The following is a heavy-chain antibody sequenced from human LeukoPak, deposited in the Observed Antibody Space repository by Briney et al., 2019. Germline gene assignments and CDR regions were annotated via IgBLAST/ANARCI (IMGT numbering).Heavy chain of an antibody. Sequence: GASVKVSCKASGYTFTSYDINWVRQATGQGLEWMGWMNPNSGNTGYAQKFQGRVTMTRNTSISTAYMELSSLRSEDTAVYYCARERLGTRSNDCSSTSCHLPGGAFDIWGQGTMVTVSS. CDR1: GYTFTSYD. CDR3: ARERLGTRSNDCSSTSCHLPGGAFDI. D-gene: IGHD2-2*01. J-gene: IGHJ3*02. CDR2: MNPNSGNT. V-gene: IGHV1-8*01.